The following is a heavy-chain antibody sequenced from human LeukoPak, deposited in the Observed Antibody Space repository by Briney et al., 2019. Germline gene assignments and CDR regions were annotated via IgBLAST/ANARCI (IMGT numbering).Heavy chain of an antibody. V-gene: IGHV3-23*01. CDR2: ISGSGGST. CDR1: GFTFSSYA. J-gene: IGHJ4*02. CDR3: AEGGSGYSYFEN. D-gene: IGHD3-22*01. Sequence: PGGSLRLSCAASGFTFSSYAMSWVRQAPGKGLEWVSGISGSGGSTYYADSVKGRFTISRDNSKNSLYLQMNSLRAEDTAVYYGAEGGSGYSYFENWGEGNLFTVS.